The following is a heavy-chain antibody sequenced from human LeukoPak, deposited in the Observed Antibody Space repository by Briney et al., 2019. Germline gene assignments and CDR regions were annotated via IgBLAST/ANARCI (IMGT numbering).Heavy chain of an antibody. Sequence: GGSLRLSCAASGFTFKNVWMNWVRQAPGKGLEWVGRIKSITSGGTTDYAAPAKGRFTISRDDSKTTLSLQMNSLEAEDTAVYFCATVKNVANAPDYWGQGTLVTVSS. CDR2: IKSITSGGTT. V-gene: IGHV3-15*01. J-gene: IGHJ4*02. CDR3: ATVKNVANAPDY. D-gene: IGHD2-15*01. CDR1: GFTFKNVW.